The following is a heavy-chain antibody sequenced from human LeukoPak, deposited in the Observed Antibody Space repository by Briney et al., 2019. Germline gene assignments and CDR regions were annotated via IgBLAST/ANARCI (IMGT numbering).Heavy chain of an antibody. Sequence: GVSLRLSCAASGFTFNTLAMSCVRPAPGKGLEGVSAINARGFITYYADSVKGRFTSSRDNSKNTLFLQMHSLSVEDTAVYYCVNHITAMVRGCLDHWGQGILVTVSS. CDR3: VNHITAMVRGCLDH. D-gene: IGHD5-18*01. V-gene: IGHV3-23*01. J-gene: IGHJ4*02. CDR2: INARGFIT. CDR1: GFTFNTLA.